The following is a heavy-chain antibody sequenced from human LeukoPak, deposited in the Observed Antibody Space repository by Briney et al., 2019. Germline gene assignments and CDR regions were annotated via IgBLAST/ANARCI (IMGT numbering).Heavy chain of an antibody. D-gene: IGHD2-15*01. Sequence: GGSLRLSCAASGFTFSSYGMHWVRQAPGKGLDWVAFIRYDGSNKNYADSVKGRFTISRDNSKNTLYLQMNRLRAEDTAVYYCARSCSGGSCFPDSWGQGTLVTVSS. CDR3: ARSCSGGSCFPDS. J-gene: IGHJ4*02. V-gene: IGHV3-30*02. CDR1: GFTFSSYG. CDR2: IRYDGSNK.